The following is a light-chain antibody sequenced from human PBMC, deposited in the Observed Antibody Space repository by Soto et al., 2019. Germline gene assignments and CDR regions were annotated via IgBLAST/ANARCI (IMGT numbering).Light chain of an antibody. J-gene: IGKJ5*01. V-gene: IGKV1-39*01. CDR3: QQGFADLA. Sequence: DIQMTQSPSTLPASVGDSVTITCRASRDINNDLNWFQQNPGKAPRLLVSTTSDLQSGVPPRFSGRRSGTDFTLTINSLQPEDFATYFCQQGFADLAFGQGTRLEIK. CDR2: TTS. CDR1: RDINND.